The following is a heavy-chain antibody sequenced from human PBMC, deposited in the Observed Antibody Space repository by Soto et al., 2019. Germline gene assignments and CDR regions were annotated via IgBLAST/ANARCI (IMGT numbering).Heavy chain of an antibody. D-gene: IGHD1-26*01. Sequence: EVQLLESGGGLVQPGGSLRLSCAGSGFTISSYAMSWVRQAPGKGLEWVSGISDSGGSTYYADSVKGRFTISRDNSKNTLYLQMNSLRAEDTAVYYCAKMSGQYYYYYGMDVWGQGTTVTVSS. CDR3: AKMSGQYYYYYGMDV. V-gene: IGHV3-23*01. CDR2: ISDSGGST. CDR1: GFTISSYA. J-gene: IGHJ6*02.